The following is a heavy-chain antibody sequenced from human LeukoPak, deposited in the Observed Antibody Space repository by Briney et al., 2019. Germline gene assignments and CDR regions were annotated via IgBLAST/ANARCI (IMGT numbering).Heavy chain of an antibody. V-gene: IGHV4-39*01. J-gene: IGHJ3*02. CDR2: IYYSGST. CDR3: ARQINSGSYLGAFDI. Sequence: PSETLSLTCTVSGGSISSSSYYWGWIRQPPGKGLEWIGGIYYSGSTYYNPSLKSRVTISVGTSKNQFSLKLSSVTAADTAVYYCARQINSGSYLGAFDIWGQGTMVTVSS. D-gene: IGHD1-26*01. CDR1: GGSISSSSYY.